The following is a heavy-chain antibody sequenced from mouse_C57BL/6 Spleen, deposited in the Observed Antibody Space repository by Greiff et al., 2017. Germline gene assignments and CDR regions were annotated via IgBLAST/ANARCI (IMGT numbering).Heavy chain of an antibody. J-gene: IGHJ2*01. Sequence: VQLQQSGPVLVKPGASVKMSCKASGYTFTDYYMNWVKQSHGKSLEWIGVINPYNGGTSYNQKFKGKATLTVDKSSSTAYMELNSLTSEDSAVYYCARGADGSSSLDYWGQGTTLTGSS. V-gene: IGHV1-19*01. CDR2: INPYNGGT. D-gene: IGHD1-1*01. CDR3: ARGADGSSSLDY. CDR1: GYTFTDYY.